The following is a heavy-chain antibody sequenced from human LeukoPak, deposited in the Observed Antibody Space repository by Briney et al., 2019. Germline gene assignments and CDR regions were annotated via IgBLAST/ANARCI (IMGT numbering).Heavy chain of an antibody. CDR2: ISGSGGST. J-gene: IGHJ6*03. V-gene: IGHV3-23*01. D-gene: IGHD6-6*01. CDR3: AKGWGSSSSLYYYYYMDV. CDR1: GFTFSSYA. Sequence: GGSLRLSCAASGFTFSSYAMSWVRQAPGKGLEWVSAISGSGGSTYYADSVKGRFTISRDNSKNTLYLQMNSLRAEDTAVYYCAKGWGSSSSLYYYYYMDVWGKGTTVTVSS.